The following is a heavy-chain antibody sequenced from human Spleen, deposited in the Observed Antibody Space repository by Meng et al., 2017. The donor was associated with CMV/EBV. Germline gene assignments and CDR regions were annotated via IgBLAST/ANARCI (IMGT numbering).Heavy chain of an antibody. D-gene: IGHD3-3*01. V-gene: IGHV4-59*01. Sequence: SETLSLTCTVSGGSISSYYWSWIRQPPGKGLEWIGYIYYSGSTNYNPSLKSRVTISVDTSRNQFSLKLSSVTAADTAVYYCARGTYYNFWNGCSFYSWGQGALVTVSS. CDR2: IYYSGST. J-gene: IGHJ4*02. CDR1: GGSISSYY. CDR3: ARGTYYNFWNGCSFYS.